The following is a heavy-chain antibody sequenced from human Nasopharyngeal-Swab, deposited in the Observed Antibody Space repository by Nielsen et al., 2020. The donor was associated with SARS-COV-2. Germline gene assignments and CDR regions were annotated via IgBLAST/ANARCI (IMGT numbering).Heavy chain of an antibody. CDR1: GGSFSGYY. CDR3: GVVAATYYYYGMDV. J-gene: IGHJ6*02. V-gene: IGHV4-34*01. Sequence: SETLSLTCAVYGGSFSGYYWGWIRQPPGKGLEWIGEINHSGSTNYNPSLKSRLTISVDTSKNQFSLKLSSVTAADTAVYYCGVVAATYYYYGMDVWGQGTTVTVSS. D-gene: IGHD2-15*01. CDR2: INHSGST.